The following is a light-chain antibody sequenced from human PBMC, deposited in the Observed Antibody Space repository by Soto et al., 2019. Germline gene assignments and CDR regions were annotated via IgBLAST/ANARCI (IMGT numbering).Light chain of an antibody. J-gene: IGKJ1*01. Sequence: ETVLTQSPGTLSLSPGERATPSCRASLSVSSSYLAWYQQKPGQAPRLLIYVASSRATGIPDRFSGSGTGTDFTLPISRLEPEDFAVYYCQQYGSSPCTFGQGTKVDIK. V-gene: IGKV3-20*01. CDR1: LSVSSSY. CDR3: QQYGSSPCT. CDR2: VAS.